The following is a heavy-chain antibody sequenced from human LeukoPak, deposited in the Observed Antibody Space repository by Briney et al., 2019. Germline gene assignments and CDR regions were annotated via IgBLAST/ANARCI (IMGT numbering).Heavy chain of an antibody. D-gene: IGHD6-6*01. CDR2: IYSGGST. CDR1: GFTFSSYS. Sequence: GGSLRLSCAASGFTFSSYSMNWVRQAPGKGLEWVSVIYSGGSTYYADSVKGRFTISRDNSKNTPYLQMNSLRAEDTAVYYCARGGSSSADNWGQGTLVTVSS. CDR3: ARGGSSSADN. V-gene: IGHV3-53*01. J-gene: IGHJ4*02.